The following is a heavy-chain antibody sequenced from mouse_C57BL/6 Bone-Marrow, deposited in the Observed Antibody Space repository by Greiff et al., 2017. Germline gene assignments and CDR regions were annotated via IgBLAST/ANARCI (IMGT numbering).Heavy chain of an antibody. CDR2: IDTSDSYT. Sequence: VQLQQPGAELVMPGASVKLSCKASGYTFTSYWMHWVKQRPGQGLEWIGEIDTSDSYTNYNQKFKGKSTLTVDKSSSTAYMQLSSLTSEVSAVYYCAREGYYCSSSPFYWYFDVWGTGTTVTVSS. CDR1: GYTFTSYW. V-gene: IGHV1-69*01. D-gene: IGHD1-1*01. CDR3: AREGYYCSSSPFYWYFDV. J-gene: IGHJ1*03.